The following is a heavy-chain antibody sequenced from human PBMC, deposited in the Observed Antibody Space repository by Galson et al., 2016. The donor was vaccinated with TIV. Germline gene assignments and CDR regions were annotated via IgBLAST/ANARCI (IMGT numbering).Heavy chain of an antibody. Sequence: TLSLTCTVSGGSISSRGYYWSWLRQHPGKGLEWIGYIYYSGTTQYNPSLKSRVSISVDTSKTQFSLNLSSVTAADTAVYYCARDKNDYGVDAFDIWGQGTMVIVSS. V-gene: IGHV4-31*03. CDR3: ARDKNDYGVDAFDI. CDR2: IYYSGTT. CDR1: GGSISSRGYY. J-gene: IGHJ3*02. D-gene: IGHD4-17*01.